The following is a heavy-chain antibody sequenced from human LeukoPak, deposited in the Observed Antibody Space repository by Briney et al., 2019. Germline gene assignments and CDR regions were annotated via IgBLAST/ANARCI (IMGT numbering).Heavy chain of an antibody. V-gene: IGHV1-69*13. CDR1: GGTFSSYA. Sequence: GASVKVSCKASGGTFSSYAISWVRQAPGQGLEWMGGIIPIFGTANYAQKFQGRVTITADESTSTAYMELSSLRSEDTAVYYCASSLIAAAGTGTFFDYWGQGTLVTVSS. J-gene: IGHJ4*02. CDR3: ASSLIAAAGTGTFFDY. CDR2: IIPIFGTA. D-gene: IGHD6-13*01.